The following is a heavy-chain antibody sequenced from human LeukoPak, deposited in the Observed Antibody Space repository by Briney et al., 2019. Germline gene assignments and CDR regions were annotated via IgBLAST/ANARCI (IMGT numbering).Heavy chain of an antibody. D-gene: IGHD3-3*01. Sequence: GGSLRLSCAASGFTFSSYAMHWVRQAPGKGLEWVAVISYDGSNKYYADSVKGRFTISRDNSKNTLYLQMNSLRAEDTAVYYCARDWGYDFWSGYYAYWGQGTLVTVSS. J-gene: IGHJ4*02. CDR2: ISYDGSNK. CDR1: GFTFSSYA. CDR3: ARDWGYDFWSGYYAY. V-gene: IGHV3-30-3*01.